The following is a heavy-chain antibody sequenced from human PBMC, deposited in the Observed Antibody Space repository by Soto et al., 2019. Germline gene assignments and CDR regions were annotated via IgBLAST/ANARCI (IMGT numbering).Heavy chain of an antibody. D-gene: IGHD3-22*01. CDR1: GGTFSRHA. CDR2: IIPIFGTA. J-gene: IGHJ4*02. Sequence: QVQLVQSGAEVRKPGSSVKVSCKASGGTFSRHAISWVRQAPGQGLEWMGGIIPIFGTANHAQKFQGRVTIIADESTSTVYMKLSSLRSEDTAMYYCARGWGYDSNDYYYAYWGQGTLVIVSS. CDR3: ARGWGYDSNDYYYAY. V-gene: IGHV1-69*01.